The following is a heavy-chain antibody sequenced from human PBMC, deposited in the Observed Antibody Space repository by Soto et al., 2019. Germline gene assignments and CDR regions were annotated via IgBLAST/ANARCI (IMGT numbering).Heavy chain of an antibody. V-gene: IGHV4-30-2*01. Sequence: QLQLQESGSGLVKPSQTLSLTCALSGDSISGGGYSWNWIRQPPGKGPEWIGYIYQTGSTYYNPSLKSRVTVSVDRSKNQFSLELRSVTASDTAVYYCARGKSGAYWDYWGQGALVTVSS. CDR1: GDSISGGGYS. CDR3: ARGKSGAYWDY. J-gene: IGHJ4*02. CDR2: IYQTGST. D-gene: IGHD3-3*01.